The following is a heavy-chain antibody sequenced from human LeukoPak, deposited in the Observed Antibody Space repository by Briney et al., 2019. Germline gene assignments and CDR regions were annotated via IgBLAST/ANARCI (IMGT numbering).Heavy chain of an antibody. CDR3: ARDHIPGHYYYYYYMDV. CDR1: GFTFSSYW. D-gene: IGHD2-21*01. CDR2: IKQDGSEK. V-gene: IGHV3-7*01. Sequence: GGSLRLSCAASGFTFSSYWMSWVRQAPGKGLEWVANIKQDGSEKYYVDSVKGRFTISRDNAKNSLYLQMNSLRAEDTAVYYCARDHIPGHYYYYYYMDVWGKGTTVTVSS. J-gene: IGHJ6*03.